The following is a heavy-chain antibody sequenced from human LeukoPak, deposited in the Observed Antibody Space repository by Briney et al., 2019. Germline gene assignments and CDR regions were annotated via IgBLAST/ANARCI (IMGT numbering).Heavy chain of an antibody. V-gene: IGHV3-30*02. Sequence: GGSLSLSCAASRFTFSSYGMHWDRQTPGKGPEWVAFIRHDGSYQQYADSVKGRFTVSRDNSKDTVYPQMNSLRTEDTAVYYCAKNRDSSDYPRDFDYWGQGTLVTVSS. CDR2: IRHDGSYQ. J-gene: IGHJ4*02. CDR3: AKNRDSSDYPRDFDY. CDR1: RFTFSSYG. D-gene: IGHD6-19*01.